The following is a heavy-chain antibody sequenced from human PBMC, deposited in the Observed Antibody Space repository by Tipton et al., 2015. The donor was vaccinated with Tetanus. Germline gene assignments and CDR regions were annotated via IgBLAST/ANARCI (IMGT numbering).Heavy chain of an antibody. CDR2: IEYDGSDE. V-gene: IGHV3-33*01. J-gene: IGHJ4*02. CDR3: EREGLLGTILDLCYFDY. D-gene: IGHD3-16*01. CDR1: GFTFSAFG. Sequence: SLRLSCAASGFTFSAFGMHWVRQAPAKGLEWVAGIEYDGSDEDYADSVKGRFTISRDNSKNTVFLQMTSLRVEDTAVYFCEREGLLGTILDLCYFDYWGPGTLVAVPS.